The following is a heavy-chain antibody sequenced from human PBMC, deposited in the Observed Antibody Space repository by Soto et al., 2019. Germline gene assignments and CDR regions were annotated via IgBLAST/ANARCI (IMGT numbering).Heavy chain of an antibody. CDR1: GGSINTFY. CDR3: AREGSYSAYNFAHGIQLWSFDF. Sequence: SETLSLTCTVSGGSINTFYWSWVRQPAGKGLEWIGRIFSSGSTSFNPSLESRVAMSVDTSKNHFSLNLSSVTAADMAVYYCAREGSYSAYNFAHGIQLWSFDFWGQGALVTSPQ. J-gene: IGHJ4*02. CDR2: IFSSGST. V-gene: IGHV4-4*07. D-gene: IGHD5-12*01.